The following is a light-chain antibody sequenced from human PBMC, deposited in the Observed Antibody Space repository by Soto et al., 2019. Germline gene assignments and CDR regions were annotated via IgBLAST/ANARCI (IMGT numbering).Light chain of an antibody. CDR1: QAIDSW. J-gene: IGKJ1*01. Sequence: DIQMTQSPSSVSASVGDRVTITCRASQAIDSWLAWYQQKPGEAPKLLIFTGSLLHSGVPPRFIGSGSGTDFTLTISSLQPEDFATYYCQQTLSFPPTFGQGTKV. V-gene: IGKV1-12*01. CDR2: TGS. CDR3: QQTLSFPPT.